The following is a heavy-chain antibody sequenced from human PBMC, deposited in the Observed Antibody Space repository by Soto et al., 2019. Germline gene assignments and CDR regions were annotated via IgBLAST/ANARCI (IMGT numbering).Heavy chain of an antibody. V-gene: IGHV3-11*06. CDR2: ISSSSSYT. CDR3: ARDPLDYGSSRSWDYYYYGMDV. Sequence: QVQLVESGGGLVKPGGSLRLSCAASGFTFSDYYMSWIRQAPGKGLEWVSYISSSSSYTNYADSVKGRFTISRDNAKNSLYLQMNSLRAEDTAVYYCARDPLDYGSSRSWDYYYYGMDVWGQGTTVTVSS. CDR1: GFTFSDYY. J-gene: IGHJ6*02. D-gene: IGHD3-10*01.